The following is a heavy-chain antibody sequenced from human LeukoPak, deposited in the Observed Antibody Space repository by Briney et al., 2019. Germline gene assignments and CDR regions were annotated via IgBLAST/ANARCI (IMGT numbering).Heavy chain of an antibody. CDR2: IRYDGSNK. CDR1: GFTFSSYG. J-gene: IGHJ4*02. Sequence: PGGSLRLSCAASGFTFSSYGMHWVRQAPAKGLDWVAFIRYDGSNKYYADSVKGRFTISRDNSKNTLYLQMNSLRAEDTAVYYCAKELRYFDWLSPFDYWGQGTLVTVSS. V-gene: IGHV3-30*02. CDR3: AKELRYFDWLSPFDY. D-gene: IGHD3-9*01.